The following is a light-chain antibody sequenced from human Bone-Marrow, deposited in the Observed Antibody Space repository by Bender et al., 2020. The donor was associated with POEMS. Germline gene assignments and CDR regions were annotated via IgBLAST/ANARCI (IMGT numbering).Light chain of an antibody. V-gene: IGLV3-1*01. CDR3: QAWDTYSGI. Sequence: SYEVTQPPSVSVSPGQTASITCSGDDFGDKYVAWYQQKPGQSPVLVIYQDTKRPSGIPERFSGSNSGNTATLTISGTQAMDEADYYCQAWDTYSGIFGGGTKLTVL. CDR2: QDT. J-gene: IGLJ2*01. CDR1: DFGDKY.